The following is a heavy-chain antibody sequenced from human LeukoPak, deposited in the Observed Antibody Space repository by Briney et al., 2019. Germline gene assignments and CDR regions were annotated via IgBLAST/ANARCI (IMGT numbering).Heavy chain of an antibody. J-gene: IGHJ4*02. D-gene: IGHD3-22*01. V-gene: IGHV3-64D*09. Sequence: QPGGSLRLSCSASGFTFSYYAMHWVRQAAGKGLEFVSGISSNGGSTCYADSLKGRFAVSRDNSNNTLYLQMSSLSAEDTAIYYCAKGPTYDSLPYYFDYWGQGTLVTVSS. CDR2: ISSNGGST. CDR3: AKGPTYDSLPYYFDY. CDR1: GFTFSYYA.